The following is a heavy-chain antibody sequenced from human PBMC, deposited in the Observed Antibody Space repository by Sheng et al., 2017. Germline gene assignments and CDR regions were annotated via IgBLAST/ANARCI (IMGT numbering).Heavy chain of an antibody. D-gene: IGHD3-10*01. J-gene: IGHJ4*02. Sequence: EVQLVESGGGLVQPGGSLRLSCAASGFTFSSYAMSWVRQAPGKGLEWVSAVSGSGSSTYYADSVKGRFTISRDNSKSTLFLQMSSLRAEDTAVYYCAKGGTVRGVISPFDYWARERWSPSPQ. CDR2: VSGSGSST. CDR3: AKGGTVRGVISPFDY. V-gene: IGHV3-23*04. CDR1: GFTFSSYA.